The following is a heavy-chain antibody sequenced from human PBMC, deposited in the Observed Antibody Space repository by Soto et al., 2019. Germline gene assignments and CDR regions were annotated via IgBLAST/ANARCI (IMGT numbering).Heavy chain of an antibody. J-gene: IGHJ4*02. V-gene: IGHV1-8*01. CDR1: GYTFTSYD. D-gene: IGHD3-16*02. CDR3: ARGVRYYDYIWGSYRSIDY. Sequence: VASVKVSCKASGYTFTSYDINWVRQATGQGLEWMGWMNPNSGNTGYAQKFQGRVTMTRNTSISTAYMELSSLRSEDTAVYYFARGVRYYDYIWGSYRSIDYWGQGTLVTVSS. CDR2: MNPNSGNT.